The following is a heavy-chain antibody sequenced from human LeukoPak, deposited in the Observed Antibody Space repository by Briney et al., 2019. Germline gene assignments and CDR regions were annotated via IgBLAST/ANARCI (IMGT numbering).Heavy chain of an antibody. J-gene: IGHJ3*02. CDR1: GGSLSGYS. D-gene: IGHD1-26*01. V-gene: IGHV4-59*01. CDR2: IYYSGST. Sequence: SQTLSLTCTVPGGSLSGYSWSWIRQPPGEGLEWSGYIYYSGSTNYNPSLKSRVTIPVDTSKNQFSLKLSSVTAADTAVYYWARARWELLAGPLWDAFDIWGQGTMVTVSS. CDR3: ARARWELLAGPLWDAFDI.